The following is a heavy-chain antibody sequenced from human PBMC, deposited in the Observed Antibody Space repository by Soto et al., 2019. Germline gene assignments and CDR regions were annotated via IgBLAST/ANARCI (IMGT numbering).Heavy chain of an antibody. Sequence: EVQLVESGGGLVKPGGSLRLSCAASGFTFSFHSMNWVRQAPGKGLEWVSSISMSSTYIYYADSVKGRFTISRDNAKKSLYLEMNSLSAEDTSVYYCARDPIVVAPTARSSAFDKWGQGTLVTVSS. CDR1: GFTFSFHS. CDR3: ARDPIVVAPTARSSAFDK. J-gene: IGHJ4*02. CDR2: ISMSSTYI. D-gene: IGHD2-15*01. V-gene: IGHV3-21*01.